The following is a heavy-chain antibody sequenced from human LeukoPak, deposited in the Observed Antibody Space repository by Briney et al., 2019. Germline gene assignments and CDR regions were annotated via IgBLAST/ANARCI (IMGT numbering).Heavy chain of an antibody. CDR1: DGSISTYY. CDR2: VYYSGST. CDR3: ARHFDY. Sequence: PSETLSLTCSVSDGSISTYYWAWIRQPPGKGLEWIGYVYYSGSTKYNPSLKSRVTISIDTSKTQFSLKLSSVTATDTAVYYCARHFDYWGQGTLVTVSS. J-gene: IGHJ4*02. V-gene: IGHV4-59*08.